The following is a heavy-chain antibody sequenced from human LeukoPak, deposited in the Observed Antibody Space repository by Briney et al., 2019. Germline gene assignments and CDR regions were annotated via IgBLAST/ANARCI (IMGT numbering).Heavy chain of an antibody. D-gene: IGHD6-13*01. CDR3: VRRGYSTFDY. Sequence: PGGSLRLSCVVSGFTFSTYWMAWVRQAPGKGLEWVANIKEDGSEKNYVDSVKGRFTISRDNAKNSLHLQMNSLRAEDTAVYYCVRRGYSTFDYWGQGTLVTVSS. V-gene: IGHV3-7*01. CDR1: GFTFSTYW. CDR2: IKEDGSEK. J-gene: IGHJ4*02.